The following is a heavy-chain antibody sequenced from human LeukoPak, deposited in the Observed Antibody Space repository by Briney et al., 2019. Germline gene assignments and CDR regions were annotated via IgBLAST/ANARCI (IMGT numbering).Heavy chain of an antibody. Sequence: ASAKVSSKASGYTFTVLYIHWVPQAPGQGLEWMGWINPNSGATNSAQKFHGRVTITRDTSISTAYVELRRLKSDDTAMYYCAREVDTAMGAFDYWGQGTLVTVSS. D-gene: IGHD5-18*01. CDR2: INPNSGAT. V-gene: IGHV1-2*02. CDR3: AREVDTAMGAFDY. CDR1: GYTFTVLY. J-gene: IGHJ4*02.